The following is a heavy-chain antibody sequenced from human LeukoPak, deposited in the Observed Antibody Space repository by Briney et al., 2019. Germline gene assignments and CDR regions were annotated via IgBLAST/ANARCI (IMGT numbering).Heavy chain of an antibody. Sequence: ASVKVSCKASGYTFTPYGFSWLRQAPGHGLEWMGWISTYNGNTNYARKFQGRVTMTTDTSTSTAYMELRSLRSDDTAVYYCARTSRTTVTAGNFDYWGQGTLVTVSS. V-gene: IGHV1-18*01. D-gene: IGHD4-17*01. J-gene: IGHJ4*02. CDR1: GYTFTPYG. CDR3: ARTSRTTVTAGNFDY. CDR2: ISTYNGNT.